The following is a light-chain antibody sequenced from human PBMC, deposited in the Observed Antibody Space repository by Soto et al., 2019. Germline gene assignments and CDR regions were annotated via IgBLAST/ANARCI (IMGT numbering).Light chain of an antibody. Sequence: QSVLTQPPSASGSPGQRVTISCSGSTSNIGYNYVSWYQQVPGTAPKLLIYYNGQRPSGVPDRFSGAKSGTSASLAISGRLSEDEADYYCATWDDTLTAVVFGGGTKLTVL. CDR2: YNG. J-gene: IGLJ2*01. V-gene: IGLV1-47*02. CDR3: ATWDDTLTAVV. CDR1: TSNIGYNY.